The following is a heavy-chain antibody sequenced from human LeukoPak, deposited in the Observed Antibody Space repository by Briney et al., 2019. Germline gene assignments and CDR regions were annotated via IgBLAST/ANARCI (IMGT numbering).Heavy chain of an antibody. J-gene: IGHJ6*03. V-gene: IGHV4-61*02. D-gene: IGHD3-3*01. CDR1: GGSISGGSYY. CDR2: IYASGST. Sequence: SQTLSLTCTFSGGSISGGSYYWSWIRQPAGKGLERIGRIYASGSTNYNPSLKSRVTISVDTSKNQFSLKLSSVTAADTAVYYCAREGQVFWSGYYPDYYYYYMDVWGKGTTVPVSS. CDR3: AREGQVFWSGYYPDYYYYYMDV.